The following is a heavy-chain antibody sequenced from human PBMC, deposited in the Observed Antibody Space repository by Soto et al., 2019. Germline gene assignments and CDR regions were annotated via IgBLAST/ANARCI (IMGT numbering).Heavy chain of an antibody. CDR2: IYYSGST. Sequence: TSETLSLTCTVSGGSISSGGYYWSWIRQHPGKGLEWIGYIYYSGSTYYNPSLKSRVTISVDTSKNQFSLKLSSVTAADTAVYYCARDSSSWRDYYYGMDVRGQRTTVTVSS. J-gene: IGHJ6*02. CDR3: ARDSSSWRDYYYGMDV. V-gene: IGHV4-31*03. CDR1: GGSISSGGYY. D-gene: IGHD6-13*01.